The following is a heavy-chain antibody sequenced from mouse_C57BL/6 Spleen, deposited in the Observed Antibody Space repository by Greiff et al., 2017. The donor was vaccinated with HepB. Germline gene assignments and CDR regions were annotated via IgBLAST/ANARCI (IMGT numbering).Heavy chain of an antibody. CDR3: ARGSYYSNSYAMDY. D-gene: IGHD2-5*01. CDR1: GISITTGNYR. Sequence: VQLKESGPGLVKPSQTVFLTCTVTGISITTGNYRWSWIRQFPGNKLEWIGYIYYSGTITYNPSLTSRTTITRDTPKNQFFLEMNSLTAEDTATYYCARGSYYSNSYAMDYWGQGTSVTVSS. J-gene: IGHJ4*01. CDR2: IYYSGTI. V-gene: IGHV3-5*01.